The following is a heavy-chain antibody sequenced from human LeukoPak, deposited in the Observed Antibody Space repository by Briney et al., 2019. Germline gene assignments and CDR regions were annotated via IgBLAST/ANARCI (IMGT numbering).Heavy chain of an antibody. CDR1: GFTLSSYS. J-gene: IGHJ6*02. Sequence: GGSLRLSCAASGFTLSSYSMDWVRQAPGKGLEWVSSISSSSSYIYYADSVKGRFTISRDNAKNSLYLQMNSLRAEDTAVYYCARAHCSSTSCYAWGYYYYGMDVWGQGTTVTVSS. V-gene: IGHV3-21*01. CDR3: ARAHCSSTSCYAWGYYYYGMDV. CDR2: ISSSSSYI. D-gene: IGHD2-2*01.